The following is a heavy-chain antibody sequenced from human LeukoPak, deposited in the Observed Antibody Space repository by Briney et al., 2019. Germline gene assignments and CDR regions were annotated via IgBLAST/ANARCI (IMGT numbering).Heavy chain of an antibody. Sequence: PGGSLRLSCAASGFTCSSYSMNWVRQAPGKGLEWVSSISSSSSYIYYADSVKGRFTISRDNAKNSLYLQMNSLRAEDTAVYYCAGESYDSSGYYYLRGQGTLVTVSS. CDR2: ISSSSSYI. J-gene: IGHJ4*02. D-gene: IGHD3-22*01. CDR1: GFTCSSYS. CDR3: AGESYDSSGYYYL. V-gene: IGHV3-21*01.